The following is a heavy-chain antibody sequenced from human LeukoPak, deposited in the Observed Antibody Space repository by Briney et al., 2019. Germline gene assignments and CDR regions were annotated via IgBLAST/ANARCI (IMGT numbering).Heavy chain of an antibody. CDR2: IRYDGSNK. CDR1: GFTFSSYG. D-gene: IGHD1-1*01. CDR3: AKDGGKRANDAFDI. V-gene: IGHV3-30*02. J-gene: IGHJ3*02. Sequence: GGSLRLSCAASGFTFSSYGMHWVRQAPGKGLEGVAFIRYDGSNKYYADSVKGRFTISRDNSKNTLYLQMNSLRAEDTAVYYCAKDGGKRANDAFDIWGQGTMVTVSS.